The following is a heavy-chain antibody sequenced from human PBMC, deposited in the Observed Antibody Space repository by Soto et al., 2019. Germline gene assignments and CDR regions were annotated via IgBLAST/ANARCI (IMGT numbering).Heavy chain of an antibody. Sequence: QVQLVQSGAEVKKPGASVKVSCKVSGYTLTELSMHWVRQAPGKGLEWMGGFDPEDGETIYAQKFQGRVTMTEDTSTDTAYMELISLRSEDTAVYYCATGLLFIVVVPAALQNWGQRTLVTVSS. D-gene: IGHD2-2*01. CDR2: FDPEDGET. J-gene: IGHJ4*02. V-gene: IGHV1-24*01. CDR3: ATGLLFIVVVPAALQN. CDR1: GYTLTELS.